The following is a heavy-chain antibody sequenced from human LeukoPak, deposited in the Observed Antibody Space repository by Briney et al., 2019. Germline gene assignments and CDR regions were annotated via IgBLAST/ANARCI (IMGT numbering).Heavy chain of an antibody. D-gene: IGHD2-15*01. CDR3: ARSRKLKYCSGGSCYNKIFDY. Sequence: ASETLSLTCAVYGGSFSGYYWSWIRQPPGKGLEWIGEINHSGSTNYNPSLKSRVTISVDTSKNQFSLKLSSVTAADTAVYYCARSRKLKYCSGGSCYNKIFDYWGQGTLVNVSS. J-gene: IGHJ4*02. V-gene: IGHV4-34*01. CDR2: INHSGST. CDR1: GGSFSGYY.